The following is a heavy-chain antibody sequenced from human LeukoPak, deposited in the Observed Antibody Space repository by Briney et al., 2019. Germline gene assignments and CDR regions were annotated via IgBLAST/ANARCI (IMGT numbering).Heavy chain of an antibody. J-gene: IGHJ4*02. CDR1: GGSISSYY. Sequence: SETLSLTCTVSGGSISSYYWSWLRQPPGKGLEWIGNIYYSGSTYYNPSLKSRVTISVDTSKNQFSLKLSSVTAADTAVYYCAGLYGSGSYYGYWGQGTLVTVSS. D-gene: IGHD3-10*01. CDR3: AGLYGSGSYYGY. V-gene: IGHV4-59*04. CDR2: IYYSGST.